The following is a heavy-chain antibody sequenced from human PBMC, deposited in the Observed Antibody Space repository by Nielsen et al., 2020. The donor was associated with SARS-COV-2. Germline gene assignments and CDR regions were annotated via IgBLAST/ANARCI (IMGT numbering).Heavy chain of an antibody. D-gene: IGHD2-21*02. V-gene: IGHV3-21*01. CDR1: GFTLSKYN. CDR3: ATTGDWTTLL. Sequence: GGSLRLSCAASGFTLSKYNMNWVRQAPGKGLEWVSSISSSSSYIYYADSVKGRFTISRDNAKNSLYLQMNSLRAEDTAVYYCATTGDWTTLLWGQGTLVTVFS. J-gene: IGHJ4*02. CDR2: ISSSSSYI.